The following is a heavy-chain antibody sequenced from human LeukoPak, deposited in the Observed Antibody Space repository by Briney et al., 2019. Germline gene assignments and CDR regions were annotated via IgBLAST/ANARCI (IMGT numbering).Heavy chain of an antibody. V-gene: IGHV4-61*01. J-gene: IGHJ3*02. CDR2: IYYSGST. CDR1: GGSVSSGSYY. CDR3: ARDKDAFCI. Sequence: SETLSLTCTVSGGSVSSGSYYWSWIRQPPGKGLEWIGYIYYSGSTNYNPSLKSRVTISVDTSKNQFSLKLSSVTAADTAVYYCARDKDAFCIWGQGTMVTVSS.